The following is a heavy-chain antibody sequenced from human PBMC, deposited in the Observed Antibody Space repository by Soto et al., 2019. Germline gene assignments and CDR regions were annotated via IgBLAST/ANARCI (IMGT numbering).Heavy chain of an antibody. CDR2: INHSGST. CDR3: ARGRGYRSLAVGLSKTHYYMDV. J-gene: IGHJ6*03. Sequence: SETLSLTCAVYGGSFSGYYWSWIRQPPGKGLEWIGEINHSGSTNYNPSLKSRVTISVDTSKNQFSLKLSSVTAADTAVYYCARGRGYRSLAVGLSKTHYYMDVWGKGTTVTVSS. CDR1: GGSFSGYY. D-gene: IGHD5-18*01. V-gene: IGHV4-34*01.